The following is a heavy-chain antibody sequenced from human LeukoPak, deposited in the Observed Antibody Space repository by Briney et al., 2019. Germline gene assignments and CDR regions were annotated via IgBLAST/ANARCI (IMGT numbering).Heavy chain of an antibody. CDR2: INHSGST. D-gene: IGHD2-2*01. CDR3: ARGPGDCSSTSCYADYYYYGMDV. Sequence: PSETLSLTCAVYGGSFSGYYWSWIRQPPGKGLEWIGEINHSGSTNYNPSLKSRVTISVDTSKNQFSLKLSPVTAADTAVYYCARGPGDCSSTSCYADYYYYGMDVWGKGTTVTVSS. V-gene: IGHV4-34*01. J-gene: IGHJ6*04. CDR1: GGSFSGYY.